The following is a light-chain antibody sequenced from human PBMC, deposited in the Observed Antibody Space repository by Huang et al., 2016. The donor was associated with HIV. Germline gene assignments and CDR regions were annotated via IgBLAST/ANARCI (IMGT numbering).Light chain of an antibody. V-gene: IGKV3D-15*01. J-gene: IGKJ4*01. CDR2: DTS. CDR3: QQYDNWPPGLT. CDR1: QNVRIN. Sequence: EIVMTKSPATLSVSPGGGATLSCRASQNVRINLAWYQQPPGQAPRLLIYDTSTRASCVPARFSVSGSGTEFTLTISGLQAEDFAVYYCQQYDNWPPGLTFGGGTKVEI.